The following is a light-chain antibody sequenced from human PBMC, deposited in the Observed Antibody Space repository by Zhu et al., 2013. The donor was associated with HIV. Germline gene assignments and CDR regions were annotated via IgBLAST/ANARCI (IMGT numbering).Light chain of an antibody. CDR1: SSNIGSNT. Sequence: QSVLIQPPSASGTPGQRVTISCSGSSSNIGSNTVNWYQQLPGTAPKLLLYSNNQRPSGVPDRFFGSKSGTSASLAISGLQSADEADYYCAAWDDSLNGPVLGGGTKMTVL. CDR2: SNN. J-gene: IGLJ2*01. CDR3: AAWDDSLNGPV. V-gene: IGLV1-44*01.